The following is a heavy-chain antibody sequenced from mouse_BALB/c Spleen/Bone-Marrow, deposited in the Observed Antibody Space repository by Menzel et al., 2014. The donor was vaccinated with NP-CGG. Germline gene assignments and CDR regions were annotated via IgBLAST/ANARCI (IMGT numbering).Heavy chain of an antibody. V-gene: IGHV1S56*01. Sequence: VQLQESGPELVKPGASVRISCKASGYTFXSYYIHWVKQRPGQGLEWIGWIYPGNVNTKYNEKFKGKATLTADKSSSTAYMQLSSLTSEDSAVYFCAREANWNFDYWGQGTTLTVSS. CDR3: AREANWNFDY. J-gene: IGHJ2*01. CDR2: IYPGNVNT. CDR1: GYTFXSYY. D-gene: IGHD4-1*01.